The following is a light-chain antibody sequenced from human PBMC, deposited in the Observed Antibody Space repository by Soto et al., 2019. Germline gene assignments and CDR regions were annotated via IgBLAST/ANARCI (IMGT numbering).Light chain of an antibody. CDR2: DVS. V-gene: IGKV3-11*01. Sequence: EIVLTQSPATLSLSPWEIATLSCRASQSVDNYLAWYQQKPGQAPRLLIYDVSNRATGTPARFSGSGSGADFTLSISSLEPEDFAVYYCQQRSNRPRFTLGPGTKVDIK. CDR1: QSVDNY. CDR3: QQRSNRPRFT. J-gene: IGKJ3*01.